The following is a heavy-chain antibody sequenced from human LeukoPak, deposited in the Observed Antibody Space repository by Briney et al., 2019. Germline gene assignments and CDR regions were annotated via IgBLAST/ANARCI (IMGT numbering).Heavy chain of an antibody. V-gene: IGHV1-2*02. Sequence: PWASVKVSCKASGYTFTGYYMHWVRQAPGQGLEWMGWINPNGGGTNYAQKFQGRVTMTRDTSISTAYMELSRLRSDDTAVYYCAREGLDIVVVPAAIEVWFDPWGQGTLVTVSS. CDR2: INPNGGGT. D-gene: IGHD2-2*02. CDR3: AREGLDIVVVPAAIEVWFDP. CDR1: GYTFTGYY. J-gene: IGHJ5*02.